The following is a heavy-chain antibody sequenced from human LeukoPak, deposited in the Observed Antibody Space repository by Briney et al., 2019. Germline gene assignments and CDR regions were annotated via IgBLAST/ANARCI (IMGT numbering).Heavy chain of an antibody. J-gene: IGHJ4*02. V-gene: IGHV3-48*01. Sequence: PGGSLRLSCAASGFIFSNYNMKWVPQTPGKGVEWLSYISSSSGTIYYADSVKGRFTISGDNAKNSLYLQMNSQRAEDTAVYYCARALGYSYGYAVDYWGQGTLVTVSS. CDR2: ISSSSGTI. CDR3: ARALGYSYGYAVDY. D-gene: IGHD5-18*01. CDR1: GFIFSNYN.